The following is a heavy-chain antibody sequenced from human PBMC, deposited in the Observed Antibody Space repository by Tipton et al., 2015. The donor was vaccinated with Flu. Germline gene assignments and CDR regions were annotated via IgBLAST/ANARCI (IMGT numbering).Heavy chain of an antibody. V-gene: IGHV4-39*07. CDR3: AREGDDYSRGWYAS. CDR2: VPYSGST. CDR1: GDSISSSSYY. J-gene: IGHJ5*02. D-gene: IGHD6-19*01. Sequence: TLSLTCTVSGDSISSSSYYWGWIRQPPGKGLEWIGSVPYSGSTYYNPSLKSRVIITVDTSRSQFSLKVTSVTAADTAVYFCAREGDDYSRGWYASWGQGILVTVSS.